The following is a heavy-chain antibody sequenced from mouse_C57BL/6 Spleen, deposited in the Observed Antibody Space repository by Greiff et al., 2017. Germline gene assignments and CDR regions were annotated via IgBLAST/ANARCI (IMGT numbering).Heavy chain of an antibody. CDR3: ARSSMITRYYFDD. D-gene: IGHD2-4*01. V-gene: IGHV1-64*01. CDR2: IHPNSGST. Sequence: QVQLQQPGAELVKPGASVKVSCKASGYTFTSYWMHWVKQRPGQGLEWIGMIHPNSGSTNYNEKFKSKATLTVDKSSSTAYMQLSSLTSEDSAVYYCARSSMITRYYFDDWGKGTTLTVSS. CDR1: GYTFTSYW. J-gene: IGHJ2*01.